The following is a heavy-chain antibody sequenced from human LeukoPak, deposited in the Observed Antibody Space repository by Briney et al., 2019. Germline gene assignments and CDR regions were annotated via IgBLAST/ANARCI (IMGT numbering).Heavy chain of an antibody. D-gene: IGHD2-21*01. CDR1: GGSISSSY. CDR3: VRWQYCGGNCYFSALDI. CDR2: IYHSGST. V-gene: IGHV4-59*01. J-gene: IGHJ3*02. Sequence: SETLSLTCTVSGGSISSSYWSWIRQSPGEGLEWIGYIYHSGSTNSNPPLKSRVTISVDTPKNQFSLKLSSVTAADTAVYYCVRWQYCGGNCYFSALDIWGQGTMVTVSS.